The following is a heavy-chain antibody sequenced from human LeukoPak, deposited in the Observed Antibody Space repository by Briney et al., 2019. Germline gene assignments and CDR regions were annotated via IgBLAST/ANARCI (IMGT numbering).Heavy chain of an antibody. D-gene: IGHD6-13*01. Sequence: PSETLSLTCAVYGGSFSGYYWSWIRQPPGKGLEWIGEINHSGSTNYNPSLKSRVTISVDTSKNQFSLKLSSVTAADTAVYYCARRDSSSWFHFDYWGQGTLVTVSS. CDR1: GGSFSGYY. CDR2: INHSGST. V-gene: IGHV4-34*01. CDR3: ARRDSSSWFHFDY. J-gene: IGHJ4*02.